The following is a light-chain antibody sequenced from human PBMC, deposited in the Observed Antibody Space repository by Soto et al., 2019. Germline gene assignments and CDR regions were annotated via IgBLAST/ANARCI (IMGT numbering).Light chain of an antibody. CDR2: TTN. CDR3: ATWDGGLSGPFV. Sequence: SVLTQPPSASGTPGQRATISCCGSNSNIGSDIVNCYQQLPGAAPEVLINTTNQRPSGVPERFSGSKSGTSASLAISGLQSEDEANSSCATWDGGLSGPFVFGTGTKVTVL. CDR1: NSNIGSDI. V-gene: IGLV1-44*01. J-gene: IGLJ1*01.